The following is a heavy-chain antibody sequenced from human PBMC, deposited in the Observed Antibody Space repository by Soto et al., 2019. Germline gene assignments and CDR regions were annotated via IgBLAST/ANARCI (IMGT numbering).Heavy chain of an antibody. Sequence: QVQLVESGGGLVKPGGSLRLSCAASGFNFSDYYMSWIRQAPGKGLEWVSYISSSGSAKYYADSVKGRFTIFRDNAKNSLYLQMNSLRAEDTAVYYCANIAASNSDYDFWGQGTLVTVSS. CDR2: ISSSGSAK. V-gene: IGHV3-11*01. CDR3: ANIAASNSDYDF. D-gene: IGHD6-13*01. CDR1: GFNFSDYY. J-gene: IGHJ4*02.